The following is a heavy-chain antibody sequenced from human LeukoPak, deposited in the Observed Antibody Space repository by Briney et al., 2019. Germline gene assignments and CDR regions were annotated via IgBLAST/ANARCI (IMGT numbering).Heavy chain of an antibody. D-gene: IGHD3-3*01. V-gene: IGHV4-39*01. CDR3: ANAGAYYNFWSGYSGDQFDY. CDR1: GGSISSSSYY. Sequence: SETLSLTXTVSGGSISSSSYYWGWIRQPPGKGLDWIGNIYYSGSTYYNPSIKSRLTISVDTSKDQFSLWLNSETAADTAVYYCANAGAYYNFWSGYSGDQFDYWGQGNLVTVSS. J-gene: IGHJ4*02. CDR2: IYYSGST.